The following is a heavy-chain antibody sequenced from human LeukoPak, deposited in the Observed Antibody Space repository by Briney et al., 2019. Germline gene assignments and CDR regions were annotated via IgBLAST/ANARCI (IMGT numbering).Heavy chain of an antibody. CDR1: GGTFSSYA. CDR3: ARDSDYSGNGNGDWFDP. J-gene: IGHJ5*02. V-gene: IGHV1-18*01. CDR2: ISNYFGVT. Sequence: ASVKVSCKASGGTFSSYAISWVRQAPGQGLEWMGWISNYFGVTHYAEKFEDRVTMTIDTSTATAYMELRSLRYDDTAIYYCARDSDYSGNGNGDWFDPWGQGTVVTVSS. D-gene: IGHD4-11*01.